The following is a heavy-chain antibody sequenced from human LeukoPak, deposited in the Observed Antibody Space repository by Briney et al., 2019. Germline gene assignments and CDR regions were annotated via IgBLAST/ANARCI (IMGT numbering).Heavy chain of an antibody. CDR2: IYYSGST. Sequence: KPSETLSLTCTVSGGSISSYYWSWIRQPPGKGLEWIGNIYYSGSTKYNPSLKSRVIISVDTSKNQFSLKLSSVTAADTAVYYCARQIGPLAAAGDYWGQGILVTVSS. D-gene: IGHD6-13*01. J-gene: IGHJ4*02. V-gene: IGHV4-59*08. CDR3: ARQIGPLAAAGDY. CDR1: GGSISSYY.